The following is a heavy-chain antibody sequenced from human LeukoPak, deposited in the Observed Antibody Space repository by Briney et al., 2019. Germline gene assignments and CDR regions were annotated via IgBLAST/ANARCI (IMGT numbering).Heavy chain of an antibody. J-gene: IGHJ6*02. D-gene: IGHD6-13*01. V-gene: IGHV3-23*01. Sequence: GGSLRLSCAASGFTFRSYSSSAMSWVRQAPGKGLEWVSAISGSGGSTYYADSVKGRFTISRDNSKNTLYLQMNSLRAEDTAVYYCAKDSGSSSWYGMDVWGQGTTVTVSS. CDR1: GFTFRSYSSSA. CDR2: ISGSGGST. CDR3: AKDSGSSSWYGMDV.